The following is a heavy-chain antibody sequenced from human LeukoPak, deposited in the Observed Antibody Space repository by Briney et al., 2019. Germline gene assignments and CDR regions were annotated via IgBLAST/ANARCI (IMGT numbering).Heavy chain of an antibody. CDR1: GYTFTSYG. V-gene: IGHV1-18*01. J-gene: IGHJ4*02. CDR2: ISTYNGNT. Sequence: ASVKVSCTASGYTFTSYGVSWVRQAPGQGLEWMGWISTYNGNTNYAQKFQGRVNMTTDTSTSTAYMELRSLRSDDTAVYYCARDQGYYFDYWGQGTLVTVSS. CDR3: ARDQGYYFDY.